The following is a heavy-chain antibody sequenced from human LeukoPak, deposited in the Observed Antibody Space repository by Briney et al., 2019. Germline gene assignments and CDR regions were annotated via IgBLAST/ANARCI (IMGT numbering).Heavy chain of an antibody. J-gene: IGHJ5*02. CDR2: ISSSGSTI. CDR3: AKGCSATCYSWFDP. D-gene: IGHD2-2*01. CDR1: GFTLSDYY. Sequence: PGGSLRLSCAASGFTLSDYYMSWIRQAPGKGLEWVSYISSSGSTIYYADSVKGRFTISRDNSKNTLYLQMSSLRAEDTALYYCAKGCSATCYSWFDPWGQGTLVTVSS. V-gene: IGHV3-11*01.